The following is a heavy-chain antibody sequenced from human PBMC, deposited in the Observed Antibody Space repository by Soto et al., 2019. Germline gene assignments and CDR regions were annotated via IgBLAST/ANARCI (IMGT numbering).Heavy chain of an antibody. Sequence: GESLKISCAASGFNFNSYSMNWVRQAPGKGLEWVASISSSSTYIYYADSVKGRFTISRDNAENKSSLYLQMNSLRAEDTAVYYCARVSRGTVTTFDYWGQGTLVTVSS. D-gene: IGHD4-17*01. CDR1: GFNFNSYS. V-gene: IGHV3-21*01. CDR3: ARVSRGTVTTFDY. J-gene: IGHJ4*02. CDR2: ISSSSTYI.